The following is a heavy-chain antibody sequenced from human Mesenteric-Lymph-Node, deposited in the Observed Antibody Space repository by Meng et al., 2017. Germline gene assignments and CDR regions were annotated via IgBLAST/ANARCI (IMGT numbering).Heavy chain of an antibody. Sequence: VPLVEFLVSLVKPRGCLTLSCEASGFTFSKYYMSWIRQAPGKALECISSISNTGNTQYYADSVQGRFTISRDSAKNSLYLEMNSLTAEDTALYYCARDYRDYYFDYWGQGTLVTVSS. D-gene: IGHD1-26*01. J-gene: IGHJ4*02. CDR2: ISNTGNTQ. CDR1: GFTFSKYY. CDR3: ARDYRDYYFDY. V-gene: IGHV3-11*01.